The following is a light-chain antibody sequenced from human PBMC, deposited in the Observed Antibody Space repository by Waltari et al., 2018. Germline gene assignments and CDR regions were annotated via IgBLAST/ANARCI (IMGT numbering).Light chain of an antibody. CDR2: DVS. Sequence: QSALTQPRSVSGSPGQSVTISCTGTSSDVGGYNYVSWYQQYPGKAPRVVVYDVSNGSSGVPDRFSGSKSGNTASLTISGLQAEDEADYYCCSYAGAYTFVFGTGTKVTVL. CDR1: SSDVGGYNY. J-gene: IGLJ1*01. CDR3: CSYAGAYTFV. V-gene: IGLV2-11*01.